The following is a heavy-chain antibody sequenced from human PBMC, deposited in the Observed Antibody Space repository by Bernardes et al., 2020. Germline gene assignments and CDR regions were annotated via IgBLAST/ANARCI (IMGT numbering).Heavy chain of an antibody. CDR3: GRLWFGELFNDY. J-gene: IGHJ4*02. V-gene: IGHV3-21*01. CDR2: ISSNSYYI. D-gene: IGHD3-10*01. CDR1: GFTFSSYS. Sequence: GGSLRLSCAASGFTFSSYSMNWVRQAPGKGLEWVSSISSNSYYIYYADSVKGRFTISRDNAKNSLYLQMNSLRAEDTAVYYCGRLWFGELFNDYWGQGTLVTVSS.